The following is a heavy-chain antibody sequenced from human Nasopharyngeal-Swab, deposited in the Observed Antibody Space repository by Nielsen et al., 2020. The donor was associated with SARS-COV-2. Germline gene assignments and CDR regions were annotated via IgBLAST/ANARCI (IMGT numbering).Heavy chain of an antibody. Sequence: SETLSLICTVSGGSISSRDYYWSWIRQPPGKGLEWIGCIYYSGYTNSNPSLMSRVTISLDTSQNQFSLKLISVTAADTAVYYCARAKKYGGTWEHTDYWGQGTLVTVSS. V-gene: IGHV4-30-4*01. J-gene: IGHJ4*02. D-gene: IGHD1-26*01. CDR3: ARAKKYGGTWEHTDY. CDR2: IYYSGYT. CDR1: GGSISSRDYY.